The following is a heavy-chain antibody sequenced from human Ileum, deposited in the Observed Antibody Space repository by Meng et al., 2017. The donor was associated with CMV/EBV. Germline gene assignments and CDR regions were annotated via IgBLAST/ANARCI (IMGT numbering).Heavy chain of an antibody. CDR3: ASRYSSSWYFDN. D-gene: IGHD6-13*01. Sequence: GGSLRLSCAASGFTFRSYWMSWVRQAPGKGLEWVSIIYSGGSTYYADSVKGRFTISRDNSKNTLYLQMNSLRGEDTAVYYCASRYSSSWYFDNWGQGTLVTVSS. CDR2: IYSGGST. V-gene: IGHV3-53*01. CDR1: GFTFRSYW. J-gene: IGHJ4*02.